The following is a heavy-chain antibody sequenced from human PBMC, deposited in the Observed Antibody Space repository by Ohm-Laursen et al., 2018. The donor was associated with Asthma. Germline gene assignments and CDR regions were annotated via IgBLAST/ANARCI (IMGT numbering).Heavy chain of an antibody. CDR2: VYYSGST. CDR3: ARDRPVNYYDSSGYWGYYYYGMDV. CDR1: GGSISSYY. V-gene: IGHV4-59*12. Sequence: TLSLTCTVSGGSISSYYWSWIRQPPGKGLEWIGYVYYSGSTYYNPSLKSRVTISVDTSKNQFSLKLSSVTAADTAVYYCARDRPVNYYDSSGYWGYYYYGMDVWGQGTTVTVSS. D-gene: IGHD3-22*01. J-gene: IGHJ6*02.